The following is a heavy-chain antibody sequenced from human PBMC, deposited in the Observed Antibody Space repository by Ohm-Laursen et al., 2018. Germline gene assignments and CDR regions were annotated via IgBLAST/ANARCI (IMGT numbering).Heavy chain of an antibody. J-gene: IGHJ1*01. Sequence: SLRLSCAASGFTFSNYAMSWVRQAPGKGLEWISYISSGGTTYYADSVKGRFSISRDSSKNTLYLQMNSLRAEDTAVYYCAKVPRYCSGGSCRGGYFQYWGQGTLVTVSS. CDR2: ISSGGTT. V-gene: IGHV3-23*01. CDR1: GFTFSNYA. CDR3: AKVPRYCSGGSCRGGYFQY. D-gene: IGHD2-15*01.